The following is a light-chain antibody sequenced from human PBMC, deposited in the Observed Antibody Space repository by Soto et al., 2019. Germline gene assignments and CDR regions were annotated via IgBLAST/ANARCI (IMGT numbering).Light chain of an antibody. CDR2: DDT. J-gene: IGLJ3*02. CDR3: HSYDSSLSGWV. Sequence: QSVLTQPPSVSGAPGQRVTISCTGTISNIGAGYDVHWYQQLPGTASKLLIFDDTNRPSGVPDRFSGSTSGTSASLAITGLQAEDEADYYCHSYDSSLSGWVFGGGTKVTVL. CDR1: ISNIGAGYD. V-gene: IGLV1-40*01.